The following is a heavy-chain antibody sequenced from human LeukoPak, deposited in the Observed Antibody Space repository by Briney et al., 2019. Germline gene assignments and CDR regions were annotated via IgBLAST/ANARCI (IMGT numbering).Heavy chain of an antibody. D-gene: IGHD2-15*01. CDR1: GFTFSSYA. CDR3: ATISMIYCTGGSCYWRY. V-gene: IGHV3-23*01. Sequence: GGSLRLSCAASGFTFSSYAMTWVRQAPGKGLEWVSSLGGSGEITKYADSVKGRFTISRDNSKNMLYLQMNSLRADDTAVYYCATISMIYCTGGSCYWRYWGQGTLVTVSS. CDR2: LGGSGEIT. J-gene: IGHJ4*02.